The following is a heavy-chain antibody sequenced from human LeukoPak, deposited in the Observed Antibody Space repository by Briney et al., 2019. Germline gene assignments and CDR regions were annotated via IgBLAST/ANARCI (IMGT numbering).Heavy chain of an antibody. V-gene: IGHV3-48*03. Sequence: TGGSLRLSCAASGFTFSTSEMNWVRQAPGKGLEWVSSISSSGASIYYADSVKGRFTTSRDNAKNSLYLQMNSLIAKATAVYYCAREDQRGGRLFDTWGQGTLVTVSS. CDR2: ISSSGASI. J-gene: IGHJ5*02. D-gene: IGHD4-23*01. CDR3: AREDQRGGRLFDT. CDR1: GFTFSTSE.